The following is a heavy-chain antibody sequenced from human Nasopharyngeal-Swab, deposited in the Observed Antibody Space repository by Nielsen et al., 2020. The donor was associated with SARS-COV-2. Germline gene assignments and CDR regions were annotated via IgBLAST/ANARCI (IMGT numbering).Heavy chain of an antibody. CDR1: GGSFTTYS. D-gene: IGHD4-17*01. CDR3: ARGRYYGDYDY. V-gene: IGHV4-34*01. J-gene: IGHJ4*02. Sequence: LETLSLTCAVYGGSFTTYSWIWIRQPPGKGLEWIGEINHIGSTNYNTYNPSLDSRVTISLATSKNQFSLTLTSVTAADTAIYFCARGRYYGDYDYWGQGALVTVSS. CDR2: INHIGST.